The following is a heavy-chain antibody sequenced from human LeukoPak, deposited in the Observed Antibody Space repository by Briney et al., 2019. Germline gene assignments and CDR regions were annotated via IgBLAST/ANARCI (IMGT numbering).Heavy chain of an antibody. D-gene: IGHD3-10*01. J-gene: IGHJ6*03. Sequence: SQTLSLTCTVSGDSISHYYWTWIRQPPGRGLEWIAFIYHTGITNYNPCPQSRSTTSLETSKNQLSLKLRTVTAADTAVYYCARFISPDSYFYFTYYYYMDVWGKGTAVTVSS. CDR1: GDSISHYY. V-gene: IGHV4-59*01. CDR3: ARFISPDSYFYFTYYYYMDV. CDR2: IYHTGIT.